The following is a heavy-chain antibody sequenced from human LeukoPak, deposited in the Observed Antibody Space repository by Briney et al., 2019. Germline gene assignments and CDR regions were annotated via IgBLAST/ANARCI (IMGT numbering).Heavy chain of an antibody. Sequence: PGGSLRLSCAASGFSFSDHYMTWIRQAPGKGLEWVSYISGTRSAIYYADSMKGRFTISRDNAKNSLYLQMNSLRAEDTAVYFCATSLHQQWLVPRPFDIWGQGRMVSVSS. CDR2: ISGTRSAI. D-gene: IGHD6-19*01. CDR1: GFSFSDHY. V-gene: IGHV3-11*01. CDR3: ATSLHQQWLVPRPFDI. J-gene: IGHJ3*02.